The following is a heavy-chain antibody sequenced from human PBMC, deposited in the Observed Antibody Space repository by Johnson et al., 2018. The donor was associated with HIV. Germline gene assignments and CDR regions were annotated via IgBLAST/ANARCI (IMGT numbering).Heavy chain of an antibody. CDR2: ISYDGSNK. CDR1: AFTFSSYA. D-gene: IGHD4-11*01. V-gene: IGHV3-30*14. Sequence: VQLVESGGGVVQPGRSLRLSCAASAFTFSSYAIHWVRQAPGKGLEWVAVISYDGSNKYYADSVKGRFTISRDNSKNTLYLQMNSLRAEDTAVYYCARDDYRHAFDIWGQGTMVTVSS. CDR3: ARDDYRHAFDI. J-gene: IGHJ3*02.